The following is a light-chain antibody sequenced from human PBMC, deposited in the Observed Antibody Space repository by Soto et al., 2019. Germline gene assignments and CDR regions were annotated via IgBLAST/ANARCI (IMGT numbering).Light chain of an antibody. CDR2: KVS. V-gene: IGLV2-14*01. Sequence: QSALTQAASVSGSPGQSITISCPGTSSDVGAYDYVTWYQQHPGKAPKVMIYKVSNRPSGVSNRFSGSKSGNTASLTVSGLQAEDEADYYCSSYTTGSLVVFGGGTKVTVL. CDR1: SSDVGAYDY. J-gene: IGLJ2*01. CDR3: SSYTTGSLVV.